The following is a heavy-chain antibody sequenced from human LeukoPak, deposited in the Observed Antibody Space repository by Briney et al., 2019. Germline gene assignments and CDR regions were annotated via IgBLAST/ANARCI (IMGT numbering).Heavy chain of an antibody. CDR2: INPRGGST. D-gene: IGHD2-2*01. Sequence: ASVKVSCKASGYTFSSYYMHWVRQAPGQGLEWMGIINPRGGSTSYAQKFQGRVTMTRDTSTSAVYMELSSLRSEDTAVYYCASGPGCSSTSCPGGFDYWGQGTLVTVSS. CDR1: GYTFSSYY. V-gene: IGHV1-46*03. J-gene: IGHJ4*02. CDR3: ASGPGCSSTSCPGGFDY.